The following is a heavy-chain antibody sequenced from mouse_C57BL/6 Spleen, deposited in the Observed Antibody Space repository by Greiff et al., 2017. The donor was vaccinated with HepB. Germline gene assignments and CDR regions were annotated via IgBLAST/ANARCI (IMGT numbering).Heavy chain of an antibody. V-gene: IGHV3-6*01. Sequence: EVQLQQSGPGLVKPSQSLSLTCSVTGYSITSGYYWNWIRQFPGNKLEWMGYISYDGSNNYNPSLKNRISITREPSKNQFFLKLNSVTTEDTATYYCARGEVYYYGSSFWFAYWDQGTLVTVSA. D-gene: IGHD1-1*01. CDR2: ISYDGSN. CDR3: ARGEVYYYGSSFWFAY. CDR1: GYSITSGYY. J-gene: IGHJ3*01.